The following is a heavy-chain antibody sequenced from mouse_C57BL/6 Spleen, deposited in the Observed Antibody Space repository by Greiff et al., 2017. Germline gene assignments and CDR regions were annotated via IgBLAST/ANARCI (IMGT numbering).Heavy chain of an antibody. D-gene: IGHD1-1*01. Sequence: EVQLQQSGPELVKPGASVKIPCKASGYKFTDYNMDWVKQSHGKSLEWIGDINPNNGGTIYNQKFKGKATLTVDKSSSTAYMELRSLTSEDTAVYYCARRGYYGSSYVYYFDYWGQGTTLTVSS. V-gene: IGHV1-18*01. J-gene: IGHJ2*01. CDR1: GYKFTDYN. CDR3: ARRGYYGSSYVYYFDY. CDR2: INPNNGGT.